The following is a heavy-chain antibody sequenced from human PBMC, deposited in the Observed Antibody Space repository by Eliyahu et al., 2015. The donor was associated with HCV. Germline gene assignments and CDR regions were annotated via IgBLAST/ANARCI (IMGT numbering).Heavy chain of an antibody. CDR3: AKGSLVGRKRGWFDP. CDR1: GFTFDDYG. D-gene: IGHD1-26*01. Sequence: EVQLVESGGGLVQPGRSLXLSCAAXGFTFDDYGMHWVRQAPGKGLEWVSGISWNSGSLGYADSVKDRFTISRDNAKNSLYLQMNSLRPEDTALYYCAKGSLVGRKRGWFDPWGQGTLVTVSS. V-gene: IGHV3-9*01. J-gene: IGHJ5*02. CDR2: ISWNSGSL.